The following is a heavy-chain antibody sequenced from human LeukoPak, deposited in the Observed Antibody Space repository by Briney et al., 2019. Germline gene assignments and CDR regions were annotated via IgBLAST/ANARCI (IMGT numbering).Heavy chain of an antibody. CDR3: ASRRSFGVVFDAFDI. CDR2: IIPIFGTA. Sequence: SVKVSCKASGGTFSSYAISWVRQAPGQGLEWMGGIIPIFGTANYAQKFQGRVTITADESTSTAYMELSSLRSEDTAVYYCASRRSFGVVFDAFDIWGQGTMVTVSS. J-gene: IGHJ3*02. V-gene: IGHV1-69*13. D-gene: IGHD3-3*01. CDR1: GGTFSSYA.